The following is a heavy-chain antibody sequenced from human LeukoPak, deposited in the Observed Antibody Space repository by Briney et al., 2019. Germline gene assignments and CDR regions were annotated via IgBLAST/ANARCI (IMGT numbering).Heavy chain of an antibody. Sequence: PSETLSLTCAVYGGSFSGYYWSWIRQPPGKGLEWIGEINHSGSTNYNPSLESRVTISVDTSKNQFSLKLSSVTAADTAVYYCARNPHVGYCSGGSCPPDYWGQGTLVTVSS. CDR2: INHSGST. CDR3: ARNPHVGYCSGGSCPPDY. V-gene: IGHV4-34*01. J-gene: IGHJ4*02. CDR1: GGSFSGYY. D-gene: IGHD2-15*01.